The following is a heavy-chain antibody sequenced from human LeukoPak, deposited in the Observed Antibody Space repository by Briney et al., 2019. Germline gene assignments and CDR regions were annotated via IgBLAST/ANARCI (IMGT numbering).Heavy chain of an antibody. V-gene: IGHV3-48*04. Sequence: GGSLRLSCAASGFTFSSYSMNWVRQAPGKGLEWVSYISGSSSTIYYADSVKGRFTISRDNAKNSLYLQMNSLRAEDTAVYYWARVFSSGFWGQGTLVTVSS. D-gene: IGHD6-19*01. CDR1: GFTFSSYS. CDR3: ARVFSSGF. CDR2: ISGSSSTI. J-gene: IGHJ4*02.